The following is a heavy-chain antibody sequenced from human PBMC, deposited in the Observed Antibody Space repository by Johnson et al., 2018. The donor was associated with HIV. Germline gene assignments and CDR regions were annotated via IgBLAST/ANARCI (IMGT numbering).Heavy chain of an antibody. CDR3: TTDCITMVQGDAFDI. CDR1: QFTFSSYY. D-gene: IGHD3-10*01. V-gene: IGHV3-15*01. CDR2: IKSKTDGGTT. Sequence: EVQLLESGGGLAKPAWSPRLSCAASQFTFSSYYMNCVRQAPGKGLELVGRIKSKTDGGTTDYAAPVKGRFTISRDDSKNTLYLQMNSLKTEDTAVYYCTTDCITMVQGDAFDIWGQGTMVTVSS. J-gene: IGHJ3*02.